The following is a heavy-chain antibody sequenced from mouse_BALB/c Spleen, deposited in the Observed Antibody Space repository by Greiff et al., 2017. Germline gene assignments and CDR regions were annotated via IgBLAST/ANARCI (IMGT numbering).Heavy chain of an antibody. CDR3: VLPQAYYRYDGY. J-gene: IGHJ2*01. V-gene: IGHV14-3*02. D-gene: IGHD2-14*01. Sequence: EVQLQQSGAELVKPGASVKLSCTASGFNIKDTYMHWVKQRPEQGLEWIGRIDPANGNTKYDPKFQGKATITADTSSNTAYLQLSSLTSEDTAVYYCVLPQAYYRYDGYWGQGTTLTVSS. CDR1: GFNIKDTY. CDR2: IDPANGNT.